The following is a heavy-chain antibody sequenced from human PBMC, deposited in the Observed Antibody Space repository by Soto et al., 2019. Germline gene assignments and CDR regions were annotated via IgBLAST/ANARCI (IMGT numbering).Heavy chain of an antibody. V-gene: IGHV1-69*12. Sequence: QVQLVQSGAEVKKPGSSVKVSCKASGGTFSNYAISWVRQAPGQGPEWMGGITPFFGIANYAQKFQGRVTITADESMSTAYMELSRLRSEDTAVYYCAQTLGSAVAGPGRFDLWGRGTLVTVSS. D-gene: IGHD6-19*01. CDR2: ITPFFGIA. CDR1: GGTFSNYA. CDR3: AQTLGSAVAGPGRFDL. J-gene: IGHJ2*01.